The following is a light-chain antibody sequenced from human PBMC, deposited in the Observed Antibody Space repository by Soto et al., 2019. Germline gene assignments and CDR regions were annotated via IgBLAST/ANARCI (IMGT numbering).Light chain of an antibody. CDR3: QTSDSFNV. Sequence: NFMLTQPYSVSESPGKTVTISCTRSSGSITSNFVQWYQQRPGSAPTTVIYEVNERPSGVPDRFSASIDSSSNSASLTISGLKTEDEADYYCQTSDSFNVFGTGTKVT. J-gene: IGLJ1*01. CDR1: SGSITSNF. V-gene: IGLV6-57*04. CDR2: EVN.